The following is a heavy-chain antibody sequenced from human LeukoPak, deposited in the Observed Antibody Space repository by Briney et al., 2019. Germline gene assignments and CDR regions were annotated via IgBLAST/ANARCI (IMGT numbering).Heavy chain of an antibody. V-gene: IGHV1-58*01. J-gene: IGHJ4*02. D-gene: IGHD6-13*01. CDR2: IVVGSGNT. Sequence: SVKVSCKASGFTFTSSAVQWVRQARGQRLEWIGWIVVGSGNTNYAQKFQERVTITRDMSTSTAYMELSSLRSEDTAVYYCAADPKGIAAAGTFFDYWGRGTLVTVSS. CDR1: GFTFTSSA. CDR3: AADPKGIAAAGTFFDY.